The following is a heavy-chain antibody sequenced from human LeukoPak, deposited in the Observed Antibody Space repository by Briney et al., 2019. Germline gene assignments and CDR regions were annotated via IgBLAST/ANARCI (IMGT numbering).Heavy chain of an antibody. V-gene: IGHV3-53*01. CDR2: IYSGGST. CDR3: ARGAQGYYGSGSPLGFDP. J-gene: IGHJ5*02. D-gene: IGHD3-10*01. Sequence: GGSLRLSCAASGFTVSSNYMSWVRQAPGKGLEWVSVIYSGGSTYYADSVKGRFTISRDNSKNTLYLQMNSLRAEDTAAYYCARGAQGYYGSGSPLGFDPWGQGTLVTVSS. CDR1: GFTVSSNY.